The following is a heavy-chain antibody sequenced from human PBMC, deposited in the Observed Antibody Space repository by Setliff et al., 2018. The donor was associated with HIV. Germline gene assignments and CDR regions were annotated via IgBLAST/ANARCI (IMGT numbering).Heavy chain of an antibody. J-gene: IGHJ4*02. CDR1: GDSISTDY. CDR2: IYNSAST. CDR3: ARHSPSDY. V-gene: IGHV4-59*08. Sequence: SETLSLTCTVSGDSISTDYWTWIRQPPGKGLEWIGYIYNSASTSYNPSHKSRVTISVDTSKNQFSLKLSSVTAADTAVYYCARHSPSDYWGQGTMVTVSS.